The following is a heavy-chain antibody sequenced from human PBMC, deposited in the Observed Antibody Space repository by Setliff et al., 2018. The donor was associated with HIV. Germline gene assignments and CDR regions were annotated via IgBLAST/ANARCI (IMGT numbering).Heavy chain of an antibody. CDR3: ARFYGSYDVGGFDI. J-gene: IGHJ3*02. Sequence: GESLTISCKGSGYSFTSYWIGWVRQMPGKGLEWMGIMNPDGSNTRYSPSFQGQVTISVDESISTAYLQWSSLKASDTAFYYCARFYGSYDVGGFDIWGQGTKVTVSS. V-gene: IGHV5-51*01. CDR2: MNPDGSNT. D-gene: IGHD3-16*01. CDR1: GYSFTSYW.